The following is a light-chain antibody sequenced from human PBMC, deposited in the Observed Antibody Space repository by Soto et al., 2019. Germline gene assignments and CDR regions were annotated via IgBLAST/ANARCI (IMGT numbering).Light chain of an antibody. Sequence: DIQMTQSPSSLSASVGDRVTIACRASQGISSFLAWFQQKPGKAPKSLIYDASTLQIGVSSRFSGSGSDTQFTLTISSLQPEDFATYYCQQYHSYPASFGQGTKVEIK. J-gene: IGKJ1*01. V-gene: IGKV1-16*01. CDR2: DAS. CDR3: QQYHSYPAS. CDR1: QGISSF.